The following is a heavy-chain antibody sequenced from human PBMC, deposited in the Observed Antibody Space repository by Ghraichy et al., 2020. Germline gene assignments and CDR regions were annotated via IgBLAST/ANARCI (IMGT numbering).Heavy chain of an antibody. V-gene: IGHV4-34*01. Sequence: SETLSLTCAVYGGSFSGYYWSWIRQPPGKGLEWIGEINHSGSTNYNPSLKSRVTISVDTYKNQFSLKLSSVTAADTAVYYCARGRNSYYDFWSGPTYYFDYWGQGTLVTVSS. J-gene: IGHJ4*02. D-gene: IGHD3-3*01. CDR3: ARGRNSYYDFWSGPTYYFDY. CDR1: GGSFSGYY. CDR2: INHSGST.